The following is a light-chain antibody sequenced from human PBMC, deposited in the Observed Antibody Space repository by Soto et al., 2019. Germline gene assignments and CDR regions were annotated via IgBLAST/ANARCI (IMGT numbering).Light chain of an antibody. V-gene: IGLV2-14*01. J-gene: IGLJ1*01. CDR2: EVR. CDR1: SSDVGAYNY. CDR3: SFYTSTYTFV. Sequence: QSALTQPASVSGSPGQSITISCTGTSSDVGAYNYVSWYQQYPGKAPKVIIFEVRKRPSGVSNRFSGSKSGDTASLTISGLQAEDEADYYCSFYTSTYTFVFGTGTKLTVL.